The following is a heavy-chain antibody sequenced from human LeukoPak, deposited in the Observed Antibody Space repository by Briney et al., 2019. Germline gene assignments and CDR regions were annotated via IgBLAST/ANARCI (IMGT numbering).Heavy chain of an antibody. J-gene: IGHJ4*02. D-gene: IGHD3-22*01. Sequence: GGSLRLSCAASGFTFSSYAMSWVRQAPGKGLEWVSAISGSGGSTYYADSVKGRFTTSRDNAKNSLYLQMNSLRAEDTAVYYCARAYYYDSSGYDYWGQGTLVTVSS. CDR2: ISGSGGST. V-gene: IGHV3-23*01. CDR1: GFTFSSYA. CDR3: ARAYYYDSSGYDY.